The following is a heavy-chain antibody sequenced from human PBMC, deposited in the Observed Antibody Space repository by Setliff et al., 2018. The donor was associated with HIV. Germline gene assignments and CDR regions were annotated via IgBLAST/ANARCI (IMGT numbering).Heavy chain of an antibody. V-gene: IGHV3-48*03. CDR1: GFTFSNYE. CDR3: ATGSYSSVWYGFDY. Sequence: PGGSLRLSCLVSGFTFSNYEIIWVRQAPGKGLECISYISKSGSRTYDADSVKGRFTTSRDNAKKSLYLLMDSLRVEDTAVYYCATGSYSSVWYGFDYWGRGTLVTVSS. J-gene: IGHJ4*02. CDR2: ISKSGSRT. D-gene: IGHD6-19*01.